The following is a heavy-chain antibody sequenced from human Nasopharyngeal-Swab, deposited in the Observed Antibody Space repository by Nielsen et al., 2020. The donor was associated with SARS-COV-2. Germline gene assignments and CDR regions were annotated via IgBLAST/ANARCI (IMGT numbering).Heavy chain of an antibody. CDR3: ARGRVQLWFDPILFDAFDI. D-gene: IGHD5-18*01. V-gene: IGHV4-31*02. Sequence: WIRQPPGKGLEWIGYIYYSGSTYYNPSLKSRATISVDTSKNQFSLKLSSVTAADTAVYYCARGRVQLWFDPILFDAFDIWGQGTMVTVSS. CDR2: IYYSGST. J-gene: IGHJ3*02.